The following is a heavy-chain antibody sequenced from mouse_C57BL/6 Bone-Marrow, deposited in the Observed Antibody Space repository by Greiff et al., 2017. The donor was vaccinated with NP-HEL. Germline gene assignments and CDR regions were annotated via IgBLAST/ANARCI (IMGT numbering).Heavy chain of an antibody. Sequence: VQLQQSGAELVRPGSSVKMSCKTSGYTFTSYGINWVKQRPGQGLEWIGYIYIGNGYTNYNGKFKGKATLTADKSSSTAYMQLSSLTSEDSAVYFCARSELRDYWGQGTTLTVSS. CDR1: GYTFTSYG. J-gene: IGHJ2*01. CDR2: IYIGNGYT. V-gene: IGHV1-58*01. D-gene: IGHD1-1*01. CDR3: ARSELRDY.